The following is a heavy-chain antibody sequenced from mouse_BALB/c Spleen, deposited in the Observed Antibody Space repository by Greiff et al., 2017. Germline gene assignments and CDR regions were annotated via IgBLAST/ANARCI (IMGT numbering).Heavy chain of an antibody. CDR3: AAGTKDY. Sequence: QVHVKQSGAELAKPGASVKMSCKASGYTFTSYWMHWVKQRPGQGLEWIGYINPSTGYTEYNQKFKDKATLTADKSSSTAYMQLSSLTSEDSAVYYCAAGTKDYWGQGTTLTVSS. D-gene: IGHD4-1*01. CDR2: INPSTGYT. V-gene: IGHV1-7*01. J-gene: IGHJ2*01. CDR1: GYTFTSYW.